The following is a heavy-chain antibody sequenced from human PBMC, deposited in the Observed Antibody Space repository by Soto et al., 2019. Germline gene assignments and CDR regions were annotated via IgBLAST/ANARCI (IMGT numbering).Heavy chain of an antibody. J-gene: IGHJ3*02. Sequence: QVQLVESGGGAVQPGRSLRLSCAASGFTFSSYAMHWVRQAPGKGLEWVAVISYDGSNKYYADSVKGRFTISRDNSKNTLYLQMNSLRAEDTAVYYCARLGNVLWFGESPTDAFDIWGQGTMVTVSS. D-gene: IGHD3-10*01. CDR1: GFTFSSYA. V-gene: IGHV3-30-3*01. CDR2: ISYDGSNK. CDR3: ARLGNVLWFGESPTDAFDI.